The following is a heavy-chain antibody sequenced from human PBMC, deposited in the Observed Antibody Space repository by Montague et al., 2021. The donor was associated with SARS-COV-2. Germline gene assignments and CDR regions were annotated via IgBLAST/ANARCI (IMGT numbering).Heavy chain of an antibody. CDR1: GFTFSSYS. Sequence: RLSWSASGFTFSSYSMNWVRQAPGKGLEWVSSISSSSSYIYYADSVKGRFTISRDNAKNSLYLQMNSLRAEDTAVYYCARVPRIRFMENYYYYMDVWGKGTTVTVSS. J-gene: IGHJ6*03. CDR2: ISSSSSYI. V-gene: IGHV3-21*01. D-gene: IGHD3-16*01. CDR3: ARVPRIRFMENYYYYMDV.